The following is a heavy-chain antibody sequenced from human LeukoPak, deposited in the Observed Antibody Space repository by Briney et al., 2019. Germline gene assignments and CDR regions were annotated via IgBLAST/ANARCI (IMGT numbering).Heavy chain of an antibody. Sequence: GGSLRLSCAASGFTVSNNYMSWVRQAPGKGLEWVSIIYIDGTTYYADSVKGRFTISRDNSKSTLYLQMNSLRVEDTAVYYCSGLLGYWGQGTLVTVSS. CDR3: SGLLGY. CDR2: IYIDGTT. V-gene: IGHV3-53*01. CDR1: GFTVSNNY. J-gene: IGHJ4*02. D-gene: IGHD6-25*01.